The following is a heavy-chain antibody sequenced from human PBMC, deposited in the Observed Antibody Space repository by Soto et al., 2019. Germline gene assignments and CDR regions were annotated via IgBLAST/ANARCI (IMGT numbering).Heavy chain of an antibody. D-gene: IGHD2-15*01. CDR1: GFTFSSYG. Sequence: GGSLRLSCEVSGFTFSSYGMNGVRQAPDKGLEWVSTIGIGGDTYYADSVKGRFTISRDNSKNTLFLQMNSLRAEDTALYYCARVGSPGYCSGGYCPPPDYWGQGTLVTVS. CDR3: ARVGSPGYCSGGYCPPPDY. J-gene: IGHJ4*02. CDR2: IGIGGDT. V-gene: IGHV3-23*01.